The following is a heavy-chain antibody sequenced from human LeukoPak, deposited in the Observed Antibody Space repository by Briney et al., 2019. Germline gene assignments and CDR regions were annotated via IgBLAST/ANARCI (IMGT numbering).Heavy chain of an antibody. V-gene: IGHV1-2*02. CDR1: GYTFTGYY. J-gene: IGHJ4*02. CDR2: TNPNSGGT. D-gene: IGHD3-10*01. Sequence: GASVKVSCKASGYTFTGYYMHWVRQAPGQGLEWMGWTNPNSGGTNYAQKFQGRVTMTRDTSISTAYMELSRLRSEDTAVYYCARGYYGSGSFSIFDYWGQGTLVTVSS. CDR3: ARGYYGSGSFSIFDY.